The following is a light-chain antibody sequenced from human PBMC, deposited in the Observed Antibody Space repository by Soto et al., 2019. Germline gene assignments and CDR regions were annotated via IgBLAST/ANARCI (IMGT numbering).Light chain of an antibody. CDR2: GAS. Sequence: ETVLTQSPATLSLSPGERATLSCRASQTIRSNYLAWYRQTPGQAPRLLNYGASNSATGIADRFSGSGSGTDFTLIISRLEPEYLALYYCQQYGSSPWTFGQGTKVEIK. J-gene: IGKJ1*01. CDR1: QTIRSNY. V-gene: IGKV3-20*01. CDR3: QQYGSSPWT.